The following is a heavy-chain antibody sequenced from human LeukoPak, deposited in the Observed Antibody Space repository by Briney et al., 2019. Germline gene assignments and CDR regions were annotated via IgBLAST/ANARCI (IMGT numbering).Heavy chain of an antibody. J-gene: IGHJ4*02. CDR1: GNYW. D-gene: IGHD2/OR15-2a*01. CDR2: INSDGSWT. V-gene: IGHV3-74*01. CDR3: VSFYEAY. Sequence: GGSLRLSCAASGNYWMHWVRQAPGRGLVWVSHINSDGSWTSYADSVKGRFTISKDNAKNTVYLQMNNLRAEDTAVYYCVSFYEAYWGRGTLVTVSS.